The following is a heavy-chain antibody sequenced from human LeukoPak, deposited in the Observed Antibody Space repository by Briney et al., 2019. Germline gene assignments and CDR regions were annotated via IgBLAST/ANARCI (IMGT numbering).Heavy chain of an antibody. CDR2: INPKNGTT. D-gene: IGHD1-26*01. Sequence: ASVKVSCKASGYTFTGYYIFWMRQAPGQGLGWMGWINPKNGTTKYAQKSQGRVTLTRDTSISTAYMEISRVTYDDTAVHFCARGVGSTAVLDHWGQGTLVTVSS. J-gene: IGHJ4*02. CDR1: GYTFTGYY. V-gene: IGHV1-2*02. CDR3: ARGVGSTAVLDH.